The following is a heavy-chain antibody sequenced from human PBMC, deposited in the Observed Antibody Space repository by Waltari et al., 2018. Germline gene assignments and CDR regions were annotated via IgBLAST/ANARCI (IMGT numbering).Heavy chain of an antibody. CDR2: INSDGSAT. D-gene: IGHD3-22*01. Sequence: EVQLVESGGGLVQPGGSLRLSCVVSGFTFRSHWMHWVRQVPGKGLVWVSRINSDGSATSYADSVKGSFTISRDNAKSTLYLQMNNLRDEDTAVYYCARPLYYSDSSGYYPTYYFDSWGQGTLVTVSS. V-gene: IGHV3-74*01. CDR1: GFTFRSHW. J-gene: IGHJ4*02. CDR3: ARPLYYSDSSGYYPTYYFDS.